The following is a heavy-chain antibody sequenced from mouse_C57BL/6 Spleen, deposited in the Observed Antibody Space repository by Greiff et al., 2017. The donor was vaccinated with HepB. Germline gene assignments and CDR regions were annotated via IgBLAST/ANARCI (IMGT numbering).Heavy chain of an antibody. Sequence: EVQLQQSGPELVKPGASVKIPCKASGYTFTDFNMDWVKQSHGKSLEWIGDINPNNGGTIYNQKFKGKATLTVDKSSSTAYMELRSLTSEDTAVYYCARGRGYGYGDGGFAYWGQGTLVTVSA. CDR3: ARGRGYGYGDGGFAY. CDR1: GYTFTDFN. CDR2: INPNNGGT. D-gene: IGHD2-2*01. J-gene: IGHJ3*01. V-gene: IGHV1-18*01.